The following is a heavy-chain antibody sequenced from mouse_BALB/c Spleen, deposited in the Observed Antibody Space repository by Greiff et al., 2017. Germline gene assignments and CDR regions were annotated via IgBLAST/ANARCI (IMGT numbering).Heavy chain of an antibody. V-gene: IGHV1S56*01. CDR3: AREGGRRGFAY. CDR1: GYTFTSYY. Sequence: VQLQQSGPELVKPGASVRISCKASGYTFTSYYIHWVKQRPGQGLEWIGWIYPGNVNTKYNEKFKGKATLTADKSSSTAYMQLSSLTSEDSAVYFCAREGGRRGFAYWGQGTLVTVSA. D-gene: IGHD2-12*01. CDR2: IYPGNVNT. J-gene: IGHJ3*01.